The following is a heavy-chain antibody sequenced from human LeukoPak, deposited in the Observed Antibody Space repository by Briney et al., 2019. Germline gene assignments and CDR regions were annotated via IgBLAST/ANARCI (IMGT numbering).Heavy chain of an antibody. CDR3: ARGAALAAAGRDNWFDP. J-gene: IGHJ5*02. CDR1: GGSTSSDY. D-gene: IGHD6-13*01. CDR2: VYNSGDT. Sequence: PSETLSLTCTVSGGSTSSDYWSWIRQSPGKGLEWVGYVYNSGDTGKNPSLKSRVTILLDTSKNQFSLKLSSVTAADTAVYYCARGAALAAAGRDNWFDPWGQGTLVTVSS. V-gene: IGHV4-59*12.